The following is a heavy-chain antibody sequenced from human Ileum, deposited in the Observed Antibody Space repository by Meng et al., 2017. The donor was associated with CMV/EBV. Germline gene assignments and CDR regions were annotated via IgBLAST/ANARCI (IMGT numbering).Heavy chain of an antibody. CDR3: ARGIDY. V-gene: IGHV1-18*01. CDR2: INTNNGNT. J-gene: IGHJ4*02. Sequence: QDQLVQSGGEVEKSGASVKVSCKASGYTFTSQGITWVRQDPGQGIEWMGWINTNNGNTNYAWKFQGRVTMTTDTSTSTGYMELRSLRSDDTAVYYCARGIDYWGQGTMVTVYS. CDR1: GYTFTSQG.